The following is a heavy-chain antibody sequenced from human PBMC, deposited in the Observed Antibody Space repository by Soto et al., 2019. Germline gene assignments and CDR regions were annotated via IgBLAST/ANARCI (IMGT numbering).Heavy chain of an antibody. V-gene: IGHV3-23*01. J-gene: IGHJ4*02. Sequence: GGSLSLSCAASGFTFSSYAMSWVRQAPGKGLEWVSAISGSGGSTYYADPVKGRFTISRDNSKNTLYLQMNSLRAEDTAVYYCAKSGPYYYDSSGYYPGWGQGTLVTVSS. D-gene: IGHD3-22*01. CDR3: AKSGPYYYDSSGYYPG. CDR1: GFTFSSYA. CDR2: ISGSGGST.